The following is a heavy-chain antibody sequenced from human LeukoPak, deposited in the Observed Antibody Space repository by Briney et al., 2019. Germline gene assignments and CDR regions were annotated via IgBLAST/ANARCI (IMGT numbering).Heavy chain of an antibody. D-gene: IGHD3-16*01. Sequence: PGGSLRLSCAASGFTFSSYAMSWVRQAPGKGLEWVSAISGTGSSTYYADSVKGRFTISRDNSKNTLYLQMNSLRAEDTALYYCAKFTVYDRFDCWGQGTLVTVSS. CDR2: ISGTGSST. CDR3: AKFTVYDRFDC. J-gene: IGHJ4*02. CDR1: GFTFSSYA. V-gene: IGHV3-23*01.